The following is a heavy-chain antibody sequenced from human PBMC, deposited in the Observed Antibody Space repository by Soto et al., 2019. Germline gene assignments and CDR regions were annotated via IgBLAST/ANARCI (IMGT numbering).Heavy chain of an antibody. Sequence: QVLLVESGGGVVQPGRSLRLSCAASEFTFSTYPMHWVRQAPCKGLEWVAVISYDETNKYYADSVKGRFTISRDNSKNTLYLQMNSLRADDTAVYYCARGASDFWGGYPEIHYFDYWGQGTLVTVSS. D-gene: IGHD3-3*01. CDR3: ARGASDFWGGYPEIHYFDY. V-gene: IGHV3-30-3*01. CDR1: EFTFSTYP. J-gene: IGHJ4*02. CDR2: ISYDETNK.